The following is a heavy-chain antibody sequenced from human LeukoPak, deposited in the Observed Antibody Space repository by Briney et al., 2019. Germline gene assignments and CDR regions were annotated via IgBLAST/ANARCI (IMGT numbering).Heavy chain of an antibody. V-gene: IGHV4-39*07. CDR1: GGSISSSSYY. J-gene: IGHJ3*02. CDR3: ARVVGLGYDFWSGPRAPYAFDI. CDR2: IYYSGST. D-gene: IGHD3-3*01. Sequence: SETLSLTCTVSGGSISSSSYYWGWIRQPPGKGLEWIGSIYYSGSTYYNPSLKSRVTISVDTSKNQFSLKLSSVTAADTAVYYCARVVGLGYDFWSGPRAPYAFDIWGQGTMVTVSS.